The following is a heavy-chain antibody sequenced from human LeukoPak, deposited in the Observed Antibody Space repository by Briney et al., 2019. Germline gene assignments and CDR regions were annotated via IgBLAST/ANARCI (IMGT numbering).Heavy chain of an antibody. J-gene: IGHJ4*02. Sequence: ASVKVSCKASGYTFTSYYMHWVRQAPGQGLEWMGIINPSGGSTSYAQKFQGRVTMTRDTSTSTVYMELSSLRPEDTAVYYCARDNAPFYYDSSGSYDYWGQGTLVTVSS. V-gene: IGHV1-46*01. D-gene: IGHD3-22*01. CDR1: GYTFTSYY. CDR2: INPSGGST. CDR3: ARDNAPFYYDSSGSYDY.